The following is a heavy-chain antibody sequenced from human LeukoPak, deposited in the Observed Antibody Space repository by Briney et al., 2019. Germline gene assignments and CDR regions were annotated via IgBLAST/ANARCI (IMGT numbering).Heavy chain of an antibody. J-gene: IGHJ5*02. Sequence: PGRSLRLACASSGFMFSDYYMTWIRQAPGKGLEWVSSISSSSSYIYYADAVKGRFNISRENAKKSLYLQMNTQRAEDTAVYYCARTYYYDSSGYREDWFDPWGQGTLVTVSS. CDR3: ARTYYYDSSGYREDWFDP. D-gene: IGHD3-22*01. V-gene: IGHV3-11*06. CDR1: GFMFSDYY. CDR2: ISSSSSYI.